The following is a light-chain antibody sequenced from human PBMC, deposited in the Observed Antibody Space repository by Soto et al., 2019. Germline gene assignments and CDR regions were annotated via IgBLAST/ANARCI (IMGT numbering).Light chain of an antibody. Sequence: DILLTQSPGTLSLSPGERAALSCRASQTFSSTYLAWYQQKAGQAPRLLIYGASNRATGIPDRFSGSGSGTDFTLTISRLEPEDFAVYYCQQYGRPPYTFGQGTKLEIK. V-gene: IGKV3-20*01. J-gene: IGKJ2*01. CDR3: QQYGRPPYT. CDR1: QTFSSTY. CDR2: GAS.